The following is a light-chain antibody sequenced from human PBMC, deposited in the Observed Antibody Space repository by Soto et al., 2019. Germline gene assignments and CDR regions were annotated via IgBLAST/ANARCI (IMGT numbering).Light chain of an antibody. CDR2: KAS. V-gene: IGKV1-5*03. CDR1: QSIGIW. CDR3: QQYRDYSST. Sequence: DIQMTQSPSTVSASAGDRVTISRRASQSIGIWLAGYQQKPGKASRFLIYKASTLLGGVPLRFSGSGSGTDFPLTISILQPDDLANYYCQQYRDYSSTFGQGTKVEIK. J-gene: IGKJ1*01.